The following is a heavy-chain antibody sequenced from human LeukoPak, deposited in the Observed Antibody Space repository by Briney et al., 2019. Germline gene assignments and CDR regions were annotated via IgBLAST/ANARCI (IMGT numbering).Heavy chain of an antibody. J-gene: IGHJ4*02. D-gene: IGHD6-19*01. Sequence: VASVTVSCKASGYTFTSYGISWVRQAPGQGLEWMGWISAYNGNTNYAQKLQGRVTMTTDTSTSTAYMELRSLRSDDTAVYYCARDRDDSSGWTDFDYWGQGTLVTVSS. CDR3: ARDRDDSSGWTDFDY. CDR2: ISAYNGNT. CDR1: GYTFTSYG. V-gene: IGHV1-18*01.